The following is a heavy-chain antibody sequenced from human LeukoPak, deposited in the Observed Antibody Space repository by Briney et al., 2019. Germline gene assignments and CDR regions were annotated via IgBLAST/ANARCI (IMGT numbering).Heavy chain of an antibody. CDR1: GGSISSHY. D-gene: IGHD3-22*01. V-gene: IGHV4-59*11. Sequence: SETLSLTCTVSGGSISSHYWSWIRQPPGKGLEWIGYISYGGSTIYNPSLRSRVTISADTSKNQFSLRLSSVTAADTAVYYCATLRDSSGYPYDYWGQGTLVTVSS. J-gene: IGHJ4*02. CDR2: ISYGGST. CDR3: ATLRDSSGYPYDY.